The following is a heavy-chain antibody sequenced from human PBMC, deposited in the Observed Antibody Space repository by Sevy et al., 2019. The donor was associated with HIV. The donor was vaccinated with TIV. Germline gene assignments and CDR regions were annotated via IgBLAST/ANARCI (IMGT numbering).Heavy chain of an antibody. D-gene: IGHD6-13*01. CDR3: VKDQRGSSSWPDAFDI. Sequence: PGGSLRLSCAASGFTFSSYAMHWVRQAPGKGLEYVSAISSNGGSTYYADSVKGRFTISRDNSKNTLYLQMSSLRAEDTAVYYCVKDQRGSSSWPDAFDIWGQGTMVTVSS. CDR2: ISSNGGST. CDR1: GFTFSSYA. V-gene: IGHV3-64D*06. J-gene: IGHJ3*02.